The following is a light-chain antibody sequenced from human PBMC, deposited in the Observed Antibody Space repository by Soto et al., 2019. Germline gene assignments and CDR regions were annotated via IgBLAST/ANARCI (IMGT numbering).Light chain of an antibody. CDR2: GAS. J-gene: IGKJ5*01. CDR3: QQANSFPFT. V-gene: IGKV3-15*01. CDR1: QSVSSN. Sequence: EIVMTQSPATLSVSPGERATLSCRASQSVSSNLAWYQQKPGQAPRLLIYGASTRATGIPARFSGSGSGTEFTLTISSLQPEDFATYYCQQANSFPFTSGQGTRREIK.